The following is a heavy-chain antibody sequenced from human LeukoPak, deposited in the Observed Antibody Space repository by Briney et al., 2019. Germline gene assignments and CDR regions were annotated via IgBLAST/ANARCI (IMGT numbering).Heavy chain of an antibody. CDR3: ARVTGVRGTNYYYYGMDV. CDR2: IIPIFGTA. V-gene: IGHV1-69*13. J-gene: IGHJ6*02. Sequence: SVKVSCKASGGTFSSYAISWVRQAPGQGLEWMGGIIPIFGTANYAQKFQGRVTITADESTSTAYMELSSLRSEDTAVYYCARVTGVRGTNYYYYGMDVWGQGTTVTVSS. CDR1: GGTFSSYA. D-gene: IGHD7-27*01.